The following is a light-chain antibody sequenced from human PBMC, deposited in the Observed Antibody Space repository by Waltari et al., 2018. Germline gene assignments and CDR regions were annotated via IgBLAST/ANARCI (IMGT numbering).Light chain of an antibody. CDR3: ASCDDRLTGGVV. Sequence: QSALTRPASASGTPGERVTISCSRSSSNLGGNSVNGYQHIPGTAPKLLIHGNHQRPSGVPDRFSGSKSGTSASLVISGLQSEDEADYYCASCDDRLTGGVVFGGGTKLTVL. CDR1: SSNLGGNS. V-gene: IGLV1-44*01. CDR2: GNH. J-gene: IGLJ2*01.